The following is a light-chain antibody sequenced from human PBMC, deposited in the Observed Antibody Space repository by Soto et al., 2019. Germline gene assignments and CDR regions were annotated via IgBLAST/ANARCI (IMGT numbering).Light chain of an antibody. CDR2: DAS. J-gene: IGKJ4*01. Sequence: EIVMTQSPVTLSLSPGETATLSCRASQSINRNLAWYQQKPGQPPRLLIYDASTRATGVPARFSGSGSGTECILSISSLQSDDFEVYYCQQYANWVTFGGGTHLEIE. CDR1: QSINRN. V-gene: IGKV3-15*01. CDR3: QQYANWVT.